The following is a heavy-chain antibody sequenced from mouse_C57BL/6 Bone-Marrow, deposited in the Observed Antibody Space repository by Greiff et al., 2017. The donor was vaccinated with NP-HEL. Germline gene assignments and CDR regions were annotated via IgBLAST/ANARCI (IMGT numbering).Heavy chain of an antibody. CDR1: GYTFTSYW. CDR2: IDPSDSYT. D-gene: IGHD4-1*01. CDR3: ARDRLTGTRWYFDV. Sequence: VQLQQPGAELVMPGASVKLSCKASGYTFTSYWMHWVKQRPGQGLEWIGEIDPSDSYTNYNQKFKGQSTLTVDKSSSTAYMQLSSLTSEDSAVYYCARDRLTGTRWYFDVWGTGTTVTVSS. V-gene: IGHV1-69*01. J-gene: IGHJ1*03.